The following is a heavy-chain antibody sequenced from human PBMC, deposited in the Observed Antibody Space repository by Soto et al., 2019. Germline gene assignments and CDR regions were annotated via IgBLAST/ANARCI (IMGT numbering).Heavy chain of an antibody. D-gene: IGHD1-1*01. Sequence: ASVKVSCKASGYTFTSYGISWVRQAPGQGLEWMGWISAYNGNTNYAQKLQGRVTMTTDTSTSTAYMELRSLRSDDTAVYYCVSNVDWNDGDYYGMDVWGQGTTVTVSS. CDR2: ISAYNGNT. V-gene: IGHV1-18*01. CDR1: GYTFTSYG. J-gene: IGHJ6*02. CDR3: VSNVDWNDGDYYGMDV.